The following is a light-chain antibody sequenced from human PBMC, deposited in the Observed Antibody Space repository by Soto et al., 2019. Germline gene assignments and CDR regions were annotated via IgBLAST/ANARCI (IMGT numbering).Light chain of an antibody. CDR1: QAIKNN. V-gene: IGKV1-17*01. CDR2: AAS. Sequence: DIQMPQSPSSLSTSVGDRVTITCRASQAIKNNLAWYQHRPGEAPKRLIYAASNLQAGAPPRFIGSGSRTEFTLTISSLQLEDFATYYCQQHNSYPFTFGGGTKVEIK. J-gene: IGKJ4*01. CDR3: QQHNSYPFT.